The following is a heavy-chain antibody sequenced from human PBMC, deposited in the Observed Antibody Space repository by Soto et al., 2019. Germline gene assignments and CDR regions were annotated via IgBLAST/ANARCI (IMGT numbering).Heavy chain of an antibody. Sequence: QPGGSLRLSCTASGFTFGDYAMSWFRQAPGKGLEWVGFIRSKAYGGTTEYAASVKGRFTISRDDSKSIAYLQMNSLKTEDTAVYYCTWSVILPTSYGDYPYGMDVWGQGTTVTVSS. V-gene: IGHV3-49*03. CDR3: TWSVILPTSYGDYPYGMDV. J-gene: IGHJ6*02. CDR1: GFTFGDYA. CDR2: IRSKAYGGTT. D-gene: IGHD4-17*01.